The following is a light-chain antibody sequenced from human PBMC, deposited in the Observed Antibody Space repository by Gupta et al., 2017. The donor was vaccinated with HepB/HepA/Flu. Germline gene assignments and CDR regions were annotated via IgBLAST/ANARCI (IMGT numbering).Light chain of an antibody. CDR1: QSVSSSY. Sequence: EIVLTQSPGTLSLSPGERATLSCRASQSVSSSYLAWYQQKPGQAPRLLIYGASSRATGIPDRFSGSGSGTDSTLTISRLEPEDFAVYYCQQDGSSPLTFGGGTKVEIK. V-gene: IGKV3-20*01. CDR3: QQDGSSPLT. CDR2: GAS. J-gene: IGKJ4*01.